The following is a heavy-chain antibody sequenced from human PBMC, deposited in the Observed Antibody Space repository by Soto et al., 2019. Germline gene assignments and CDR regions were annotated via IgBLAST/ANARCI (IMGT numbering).Heavy chain of an antibody. CDR2: IYYSGST. J-gene: IGHJ4*02. D-gene: IGHD3-10*01. CDR1: GASISTYY. Sequence: SETLCLTCSVSGASISTYYWTWIRQTPGKGLEWIGYIYYSGSTNYNPSLKSRVTISVDTSRTQFSLKLSSVTAADKAMYYCARHTRYYGSGSYHPTFAYWGQGTLVTVSS. V-gene: IGHV4-59*08. CDR3: ARHTRYYGSGSYHPTFAY.